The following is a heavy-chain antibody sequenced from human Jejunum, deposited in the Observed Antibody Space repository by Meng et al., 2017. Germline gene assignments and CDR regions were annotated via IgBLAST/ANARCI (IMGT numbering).Heavy chain of an antibody. CDR2: IFDSGTT. V-gene: IGHV4-61*01. CDR1: GGSGTGRSYY. CDR3: ATDVYGDGLAYLDH. Sequence: VQLQASGPGLVRPSETLYPTCAVSGGSGTGRSYYWTWIRQSAGKGLEWIGYIFDSGTTKYNPSLSSSVSIYSDTSKNQFSLKLTSLTTADTAVYYCATDVYGDGLAYLDHWGQGSLVTVSS. J-gene: IGHJ4*02. D-gene: IGHD4-17*01.